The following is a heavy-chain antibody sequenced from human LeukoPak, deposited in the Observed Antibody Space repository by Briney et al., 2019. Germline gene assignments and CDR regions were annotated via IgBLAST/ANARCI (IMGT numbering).Heavy chain of an antibody. CDR3: ARVRDSTLYLPYYFDY. CDR2: ISTYNDYT. V-gene: IGHV1-18*04. Sequence: GAGVKVSCKASGYTFTSYAISWVRPARGQGREWMGLISTYNDYTNYAQKLQGRVTMTTDASTSTAYMELRSLRSDDTAVYYCARVRDSTLYLPYYFDYWGQGTLVTVSS. J-gene: IGHJ4*02. CDR1: GYTFTSYA. D-gene: IGHD2/OR15-2a*01.